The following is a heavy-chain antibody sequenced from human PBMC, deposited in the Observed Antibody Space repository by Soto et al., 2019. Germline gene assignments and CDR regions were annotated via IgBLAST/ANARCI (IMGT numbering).Heavy chain of an antibody. CDR1: GYTFTTYG. CDR2: ISGYNGNR. J-gene: IGHJ4*02. V-gene: IGHV1-18*01. Sequence: QVQLVQSGAEVKKPGASVKVSCKASGYTFTTYGISWMRQAPGQGLEWMGWISGYNGNRNYAQNLQGRVTVTTDTSTSTAYMELRNLRSDDTDVYYCAREVEARGGEYDYWGQGTLVIVSS. CDR3: AREVEARGGEYDY. D-gene: IGHD3-16*01.